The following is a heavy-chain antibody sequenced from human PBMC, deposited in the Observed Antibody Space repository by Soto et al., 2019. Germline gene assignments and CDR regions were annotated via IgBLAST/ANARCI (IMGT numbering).Heavy chain of an antibody. CDR3: ARDDHTLGDGMDV. V-gene: IGHV3-74*01. CDR1: GFTFSSYW. CDR2: INSDGSST. D-gene: IGHD3-16*01. Sequence: EVQLVESGGGLVQPGGSLRLSCAASGFTFSSYWMHCVRQAPGKGLVWVSRINSDGSSTSYADSVKGRFTISRDNAKNTLYRQMNSLRAEDTAVYYCARDDHTLGDGMDVWGQGTSVTVSS. J-gene: IGHJ6*02.